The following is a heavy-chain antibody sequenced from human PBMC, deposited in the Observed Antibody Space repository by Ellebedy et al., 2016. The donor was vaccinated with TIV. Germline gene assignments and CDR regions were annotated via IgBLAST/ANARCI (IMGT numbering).Heavy chain of an antibody. J-gene: IGHJ4*02. D-gene: IGHD4-17*01. V-gene: IGHV3-7*01. Sequence: PGGSLRLSCAASGFXFSDYAMSWVPQAPGQWLEWVANIKQDGSEENYVDSVKGRFTISRDNAKNSLYLYMYSLRAEDTAVYYCATLLEDYGDYLPFDYWGQGTQVTVSS. CDR2: IKQDGSEE. CDR1: GFXFSDYA. CDR3: ATLLEDYGDYLPFDY.